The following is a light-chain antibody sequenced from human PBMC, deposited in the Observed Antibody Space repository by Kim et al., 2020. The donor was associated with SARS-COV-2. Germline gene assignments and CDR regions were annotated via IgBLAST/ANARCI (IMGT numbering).Light chain of an antibody. Sequence: QSVTSSCTGTSRDVGGYNYVSWYQQHPGKAPRVMIYEVSKRPSGVPDRFSGSKSCNTASLTVSGLQAEDEADYYCTSYAGSNNLGVFGTGTKVTVL. CDR3: TSYAGSNNLGV. J-gene: IGLJ1*01. V-gene: IGLV2-8*01. CDR2: EVS. CDR1: SRDVGGYNY.